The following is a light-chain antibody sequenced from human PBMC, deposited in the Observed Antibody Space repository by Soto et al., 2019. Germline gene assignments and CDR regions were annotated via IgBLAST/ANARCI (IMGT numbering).Light chain of an antibody. J-gene: IGKJ4*01. V-gene: IGKV3-20*01. CDR2: GAS. Sequence: EIVLTQSPGTLSLSPGERATLSCRASQSVCSSYLAWYQQKPGQAPRLLIYGASSRATGIPDRFSGSGSGTDFTLTISRLEPEDFAAYYCQQYGSSLLTFGGGTKVDIK. CDR3: QQYGSSLLT. CDR1: QSVCSSY.